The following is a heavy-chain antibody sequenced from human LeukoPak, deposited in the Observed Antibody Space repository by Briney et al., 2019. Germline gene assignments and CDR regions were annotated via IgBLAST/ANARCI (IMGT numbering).Heavy chain of an antibody. J-gene: IGHJ3*02. CDR1: GFTVSSNY. CDR3: ARDDLSSYYDFWSGYPSLAFDI. D-gene: IGHD3-3*01. Sequence: PGGSLRLSCAASGFTVSSNYMSWVRQAPGKGLEWVSVIYSGGSTYYADSVKGRFTISRDNSKNTLYLQMNSLRAGDTAVYYCARDDLSSYYDFWSGYPSLAFDIWGQGTMVTVSS. CDR2: IYSGGST. V-gene: IGHV3-66*01.